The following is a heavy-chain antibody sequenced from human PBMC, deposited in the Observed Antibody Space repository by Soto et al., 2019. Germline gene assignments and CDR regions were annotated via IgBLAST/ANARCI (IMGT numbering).Heavy chain of an antibody. CDR2: INACNGNT. CDR1: GYTFTSYA. D-gene: IGHD3-10*01. Sequence: GASVKVSCKASGYTFTSYAMHWVRQAPGQRLEWMGWINACNGNTKYAQKFQGRVTMTTDTSTSTAYMELRSLRSDDTAVYYCARETSFYGSGSYHHAFDIWGQGTMVTVSS. V-gene: IGHV1-3*01. CDR3: ARETSFYGSGSYHHAFDI. J-gene: IGHJ3*02.